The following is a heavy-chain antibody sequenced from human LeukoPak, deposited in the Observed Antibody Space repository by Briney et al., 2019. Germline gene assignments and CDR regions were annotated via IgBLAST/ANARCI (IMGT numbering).Heavy chain of an antibody. D-gene: IGHD3-22*01. V-gene: IGHV4-34*01. CDR1: GGSFSGYY. CDR2: INHSGST. Sequence: PSETLSLTCAVYGGSFSGYYWSWIRQPPGKGLEWIGEINHSGSTNYNPSLKSRVTMSVDTSKNQFSLKLSSVTAADTAVYYCASHDYYDSSGYYYRNIDAFDIWGQGTMDTVSS. CDR3: ASHDYYDSSGYYYRNIDAFDI. J-gene: IGHJ3*02.